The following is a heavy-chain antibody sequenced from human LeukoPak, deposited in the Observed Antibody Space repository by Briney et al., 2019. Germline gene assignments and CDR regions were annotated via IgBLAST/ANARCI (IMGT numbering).Heavy chain of an antibody. CDR2: IYYSGST. D-gene: IGHD6-6*01. CDR3: ARCPSGWFDP. Sequence: SETLSLTCTVSDGSISSYYWSWIRQPPGKGLEWIGYIYYSGSTNYNPSLKSRVTISVDTSKNQFSLKLSSVTAADTAVYYCARCPSGWFDPWGQGTLVTVSS. CDR1: DGSISSYY. V-gene: IGHV4-59*08. J-gene: IGHJ5*02.